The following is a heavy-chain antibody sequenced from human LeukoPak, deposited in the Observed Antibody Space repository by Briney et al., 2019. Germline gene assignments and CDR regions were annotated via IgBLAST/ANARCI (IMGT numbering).Heavy chain of an antibody. CDR2: IRQDGGLK. CDR3: ARRFLDY. D-gene: IGHD2-21*01. Sequence: GGSLRLSCTASGFTFSNYWMSWVRQAPGKGLEWVANIRQDGGLKHYVDSVKGRFTISRDNAENSLYLQMNSLRAEDTAVYYCARRFLDYWGQGALVTVSS. J-gene: IGHJ4*02. CDR1: GFTFSNYW. V-gene: IGHV3-7*03.